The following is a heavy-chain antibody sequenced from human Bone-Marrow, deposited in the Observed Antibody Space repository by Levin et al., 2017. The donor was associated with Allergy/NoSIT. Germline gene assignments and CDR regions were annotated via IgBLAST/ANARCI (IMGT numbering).Heavy chain of an antibody. CDR2: IDWDDDK. D-gene: IGHD5-12*01. CDR1: GFSLSTSGMC. V-gene: IGHV2-70*11. CDR3: ARTAQDLRLVAFDI. Sequence: QTLSLTCTFSGFSLSTSGMCVSWIRQPPGKALEWLARIDWDDDKYYSTSLKTRLTISKDTSKNQVVLTMTNMDPVDTATYYCARTAQDLRLVAFDIWGQGTMVTVSS. J-gene: IGHJ3*02.